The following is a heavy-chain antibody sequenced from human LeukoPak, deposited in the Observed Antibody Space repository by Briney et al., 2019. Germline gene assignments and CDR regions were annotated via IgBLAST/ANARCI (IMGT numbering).Heavy chain of an antibody. Sequence: AGGSLRLSCAASGFTFTSYSMNWVRQAPGKGLEWVSTISGGGGSTYYADSVKGRFTISRGNSKNTLYLQVNSLRAEDTAVYYCAKGGKWDVTPFDYWGQGTLVTVSS. CDR2: ISGGGGST. J-gene: IGHJ4*02. V-gene: IGHV3-23*01. D-gene: IGHD1-26*01. CDR3: AKGGKWDVTPFDY. CDR1: GFTFTSYS.